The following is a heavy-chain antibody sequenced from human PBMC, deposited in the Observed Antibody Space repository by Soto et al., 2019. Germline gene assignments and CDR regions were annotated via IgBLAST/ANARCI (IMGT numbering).Heavy chain of an antibody. CDR3: VKDRDSNSWPSRDV. CDR1: GYTFTRNG. D-gene: IGHD3-22*01. V-gene: IGHV1-18*01. Sequence: GASVKASCKTSGYTFTRNGISWVRQAPGQGLEWMGWISPKSGSIKYAQKFQGRVIMTTDTSTSTAYMELRSLRSDDTAVYYCVKDRDSNSWPSRDVWGPGTTVTVSS. CDR2: ISPKSGSI. J-gene: IGHJ6*02.